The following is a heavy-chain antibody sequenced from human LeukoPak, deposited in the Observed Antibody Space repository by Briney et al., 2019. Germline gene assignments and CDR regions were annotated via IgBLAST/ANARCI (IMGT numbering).Heavy chain of an antibody. CDR2: IHNDGPT. V-gene: IGHV3-53*01. Sequence: GSLRLSCAVSGFSVNVNFMGWVRQAPGKGLEWVSLIHNDGPTYYADSVKGRFTISRDNSKTTLYLQMNSLRAEDTALYYCASGRGQNWGQGTLVTVSS. CDR1: GFSVNVNF. CDR3: ASGRGQN. D-gene: IGHD3-10*01. J-gene: IGHJ4*02.